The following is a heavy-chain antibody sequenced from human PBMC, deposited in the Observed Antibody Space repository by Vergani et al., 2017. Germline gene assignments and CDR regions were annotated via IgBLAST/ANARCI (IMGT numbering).Heavy chain of an antibody. CDR2: ISSSSSYI. CDR1: GFTFSSYS. Sequence: EVQLVESGGGLVKPGGSLRLSCAASGFTFSSYSMNWVRQAPGKGLEWVSSISSSSSYIYYADSVKCRFTISRDNAKNSLYLQMNSLRAEDTAVYYCARGRLLGYCSGGSCTKDYWGQGTLVTVSS. J-gene: IGHJ4*02. V-gene: IGHV3-21*01. D-gene: IGHD2-15*01. CDR3: ARGRLLGYCSGGSCTKDY.